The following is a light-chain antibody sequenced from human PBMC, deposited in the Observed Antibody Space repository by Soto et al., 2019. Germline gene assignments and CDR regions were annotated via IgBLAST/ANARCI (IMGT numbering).Light chain of an antibody. CDR1: SSDVGGYKY. Sequence: QSVLTQPASVSGSPGQSITISCTGTSSDVGGYKYVSWFQHHPGKAPKLMIYEVNNRPSGISNRFSGSKSGNTASLTISGLQAEDEADYYCCSYTRSSTPVFGGGTKVTVL. V-gene: IGLV2-14*01. CDR2: EVN. CDR3: CSYTRSSTPV. J-gene: IGLJ2*01.